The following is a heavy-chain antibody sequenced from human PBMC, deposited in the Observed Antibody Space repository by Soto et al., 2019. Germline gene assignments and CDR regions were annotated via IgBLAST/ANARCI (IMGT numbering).Heavy chain of an antibody. CDR2: INYRGST. CDR1: GGSFTGYY. Sequence: SETLSLTCAVSGGSFTGYYWTWIRQTPGKGLEWIGEINYRGSTYYNPSLESRITMAVDTSKNQFSLKLSSMTAADTVVYFCVRGQPHRITIFEVVIRSYDYGMDVWGQGTTVTVS. CDR3: VRGQPHRITIFEVVIRSYDYGMDV. V-gene: IGHV4-34*01. J-gene: IGHJ6*02. D-gene: IGHD3-3*01.